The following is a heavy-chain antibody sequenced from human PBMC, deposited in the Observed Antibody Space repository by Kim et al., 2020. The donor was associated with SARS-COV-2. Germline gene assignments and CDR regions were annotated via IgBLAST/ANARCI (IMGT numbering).Heavy chain of an antibody. Sequence: SVKGRFTISRDNSKNTLYLQMNSLRAEDTAVYYCAKDLEGIAAAASLFDYWGQGTLVTVSS. V-gene: IGHV3-23*01. D-gene: IGHD6-13*01. CDR3: AKDLEGIAAAASLFDY. J-gene: IGHJ4*02.